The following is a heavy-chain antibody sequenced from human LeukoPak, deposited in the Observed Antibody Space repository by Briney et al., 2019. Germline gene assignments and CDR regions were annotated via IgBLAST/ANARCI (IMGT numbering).Heavy chain of an antibody. D-gene: IGHD1-1*01. Sequence: SETLSLTCTVHGGSFSGYFWSWIRQAPGKGLEWIGEISHVGTTNFNPSLQSRVTLSVDTSKNQFSLKLSSVTAADTAVYYCARDRLQLQSWGQGTLVTVSS. CDR1: GGSFSGYF. J-gene: IGHJ5*02. CDR2: ISHVGTT. V-gene: IGHV4-34*01. CDR3: ARDRLQLQS.